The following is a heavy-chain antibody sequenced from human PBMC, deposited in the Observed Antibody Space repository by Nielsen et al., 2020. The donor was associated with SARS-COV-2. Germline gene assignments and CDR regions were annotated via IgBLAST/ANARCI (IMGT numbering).Heavy chain of an antibody. CDR2: IYYTGTT. J-gene: IGHJ4*02. Sequence: SETLSLTCTVPGDSISSSSDWWGWIRQPPGKGLEWIGRIYYTGTTDYNPSLKSRVIISVYTSKNQFSLKLSCVTAADTAVYYCARPRYDFWSGLFDYWGQGSLVTVSS. V-gene: IGHV4-39*01. CDR3: ARPRYDFWSGLFDY. D-gene: IGHD3-3*01. CDR1: GDSISSSSDW.